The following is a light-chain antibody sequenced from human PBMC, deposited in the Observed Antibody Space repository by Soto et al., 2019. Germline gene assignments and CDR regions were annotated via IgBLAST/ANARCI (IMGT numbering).Light chain of an antibody. CDR3: QQYYRTPWT. Sequence: DIVMTQSPDSLAVSLGERATINCTSSQNVLYSSNKNYLAWFQQKPGQPPKLLIYWASTRESGVPDRFSGSGSGTDFTLTISCLQAEDVAVYDCQQYYRTPWTFGQGTKVEIK. CDR2: WAS. V-gene: IGKV4-1*01. J-gene: IGKJ1*01. CDR1: QNVLYSSNKNY.